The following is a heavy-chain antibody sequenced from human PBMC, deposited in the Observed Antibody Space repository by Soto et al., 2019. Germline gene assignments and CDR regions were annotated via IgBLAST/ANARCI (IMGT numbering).Heavy chain of an antibody. V-gene: IGHV1-2*02. CDR3: ATYHCSSTSCPLEYNWFDP. CDR1: GYTFTGYY. Sequence: ASVKFSCKASGYTFTGYYMHWVRQAPGQGLEWMGWINPNSGGTNYAQKFQGRVTMTRDTSISTAYMELSRLRSDDTAVYYCATYHCSSTSCPLEYNWFDPWGQGTLVTVSS. J-gene: IGHJ5*02. CDR2: INPNSGGT. D-gene: IGHD2-2*01.